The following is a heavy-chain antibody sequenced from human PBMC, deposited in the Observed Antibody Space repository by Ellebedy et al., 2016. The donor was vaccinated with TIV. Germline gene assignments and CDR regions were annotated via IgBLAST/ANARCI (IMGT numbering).Heavy chain of an antibody. CDR3: ARGSGYCSSTSCSGETD. Sequence: GESLKISCAASGFTFRNYDINWVRQAPGKGLEWVSFVSSSSRCIYYADSVKGRFAISRDNAKNSLYLQMNSLSADDTAVYYCARGSGYCSSTSCSGETDWGQGTPVTVSS. CDR1: GFTFRNYD. V-gene: IGHV3-21*04. J-gene: IGHJ4*02. CDR2: VSSSSRCI. D-gene: IGHD2-2*01.